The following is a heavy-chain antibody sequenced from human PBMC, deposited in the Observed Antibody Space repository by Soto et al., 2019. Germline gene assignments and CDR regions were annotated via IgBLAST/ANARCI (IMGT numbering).Heavy chain of an antibody. CDR3: ARGRKRRITMVRGVNYGMDV. Sequence: ASGTLSLTRAGYGGSFRGYYWSWIRQPPGEGRGWNGEINHSGSTNYNPSLKSRVTISVDTSKNQFSLKLSSVTAADTAVYYCARGRKRRITMVRGVNYGMDVWGQGTTVTVSS. CDR1: GGSFRGYY. D-gene: IGHD3-10*01. CDR2: INHSGST. V-gene: IGHV4-34*01. J-gene: IGHJ6*02.